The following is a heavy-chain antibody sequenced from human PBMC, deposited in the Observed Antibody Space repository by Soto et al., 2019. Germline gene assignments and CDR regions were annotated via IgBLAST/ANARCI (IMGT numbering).Heavy chain of an antibody. CDR3: GYWNYFLEFDP. V-gene: IGHV3-11*01. D-gene: IGHD1-7*01. J-gene: IGHJ5*02. CDR2: ISSSGSTI. CDR1: GFTFSDYY. Sequence: GGSLRLSCAASGFTFSDYYMSWIRQAPGKGLEWVSYISSSGSTIYYADSVKGRFTISRDNAKNSLYLQMNSLRAEDTAVYYCGYWNYFLEFDPWGQGTLVTVSS.